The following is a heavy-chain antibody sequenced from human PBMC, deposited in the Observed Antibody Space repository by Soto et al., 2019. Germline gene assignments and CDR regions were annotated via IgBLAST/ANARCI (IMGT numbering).Heavy chain of an antibody. J-gene: IGHJ4*02. V-gene: IGHV3-30*09. Sequence: PGGSLRLSCATSGFTFSNYAVHWVRQAPGKGLEWLTLISYDGANTQYADSVKGRFAVSRDNSENTVFLQMNSLTTEDTAIYYCARDRDGSGHFHLDSWGQGTLVTVSS. CDR3: ARDRDGSGHFHLDS. D-gene: IGHD3-22*01. CDR2: ISYDGANT. CDR1: GFTFSNYA.